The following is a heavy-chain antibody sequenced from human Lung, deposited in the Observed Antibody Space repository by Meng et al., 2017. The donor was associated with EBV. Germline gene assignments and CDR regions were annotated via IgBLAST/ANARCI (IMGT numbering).Heavy chain of an antibody. J-gene: IGHJ4*02. D-gene: IGHD3-10*01. V-gene: IGHV4-30-4*01. CDR2: IYYSERT. Sequence: QGQLQESGPGLVKPSQTLSLTCAVSGVSMTTGGYFWSWVRQPPGKGLEWIGHIYYSERTYYNPSLRSRLTISMETSKNYFSLRLSSVIAADTAVYYCVRALWYGELLGYFDYWGQGTLVTVSS. CDR1: GVSMTTGGYF. CDR3: VRALWYGELLGYFDY.